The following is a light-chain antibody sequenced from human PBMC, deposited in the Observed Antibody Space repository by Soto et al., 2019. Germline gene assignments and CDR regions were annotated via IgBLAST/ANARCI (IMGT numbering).Light chain of an antibody. J-gene: IGKJ1*01. Sequence: EIVLTQSPATLSLSPGERATLSCRASQSVSSYLAWYQQKPGQAPRLLIYDASNRATGIPARFSGSGSGTDFTLTIRSLEPEDFAVYYCQQRSNWPTWTVGQGTKVEIK. CDR1: QSVSSY. CDR2: DAS. V-gene: IGKV3-11*01. CDR3: QQRSNWPTWT.